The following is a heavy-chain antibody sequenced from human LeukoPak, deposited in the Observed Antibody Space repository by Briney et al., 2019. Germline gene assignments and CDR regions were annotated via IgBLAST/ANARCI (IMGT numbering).Heavy chain of an antibody. D-gene: IGHD6-13*01. V-gene: IGHV4-34*01. Sequence: SETLSLTCAVYGGSFNGYYWSWIRQPPGKGLEWIGEINHSGSTNYNPSLKSRVTISVDTSKNQFSLKLSSVTAADTAVCYCARGKIAAGTKTPIYFDYWGQGTLVTVSS. J-gene: IGHJ4*02. CDR3: ARGKIAAGTKTPIYFDY. CDR2: INHSGST. CDR1: GGSFNGYY.